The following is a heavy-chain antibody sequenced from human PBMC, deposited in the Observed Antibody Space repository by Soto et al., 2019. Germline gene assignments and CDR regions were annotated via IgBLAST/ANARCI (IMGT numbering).Heavy chain of an antibody. Sequence: GGSLRLSCASSGFTFSSYAMHCVRQSPGKWLEWVAVISYDGSNKYYADSVKGRFTISRDNSKNTLYLQMNSLRAEDTAVYYCARDGGDGYTTREKNFEYWGQGTLVTVSS. CDR2: ISYDGSNK. J-gene: IGHJ4*02. V-gene: IGHV3-30-3*01. CDR1: GFTFSSYA. D-gene: IGHD5-12*01. CDR3: ARDGGDGYTTREKNFEY.